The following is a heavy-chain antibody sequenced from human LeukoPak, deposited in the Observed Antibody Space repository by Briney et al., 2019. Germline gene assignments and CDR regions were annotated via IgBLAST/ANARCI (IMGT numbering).Heavy chain of an antibody. J-gene: IGHJ3*01. CDR3: AKAIAAAATGAFDG. D-gene: IGHD6-13*01. CDR1: GFSLSAYW. Sequence: GGSLRLSCAASGFSLSAYWMTWVRQSPGTGLERVANIKEDGSEKSYVDSVKGRFTISRDNAKNSLYLQMNSLRVEDTAIYYCAKAIAAAATGAFDGWGQGTMVTVSS. CDR2: IKEDGSEK. V-gene: IGHV3-7*01.